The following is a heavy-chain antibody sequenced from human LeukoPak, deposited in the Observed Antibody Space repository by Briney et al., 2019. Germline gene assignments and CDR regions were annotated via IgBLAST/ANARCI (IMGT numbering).Heavy chain of an antibody. CDR3: ARGELLGNWLDP. CDR1: GYTFTSYA. J-gene: IGHJ5*02. D-gene: IGHD3-10*01. V-gene: IGHV1-3*01. CDR2: INAGNGNT. Sequence: ASVKVSCKASGYTFTSYAMHWVRQAPGERLEWMGWINAGNGNTKYSQKFQSRVTITRDTSASTAYMELSSLRSEDTAVYYCARGELLGNWLDPWGQGTLVTVSS.